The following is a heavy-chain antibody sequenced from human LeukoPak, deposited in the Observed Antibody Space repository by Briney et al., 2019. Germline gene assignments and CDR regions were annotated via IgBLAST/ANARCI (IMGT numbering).Heavy chain of an antibody. CDR1: GGSISSYD. CDR3: ARDRDSVVPAATLDY. J-gene: IGHJ4*02. Sequence: PSRTLSLTCTVSGGSISSYDWSWSRQPAGKGLEWIGRINTSGSTNYNPSLKSRVTMSVDTSKNQFSLKLSSVTAADTAVYYCARDRDSVVPAATLDYWGQGTLVTVSS. CDR2: INTSGST. D-gene: IGHD2-2*01. V-gene: IGHV4-4*07.